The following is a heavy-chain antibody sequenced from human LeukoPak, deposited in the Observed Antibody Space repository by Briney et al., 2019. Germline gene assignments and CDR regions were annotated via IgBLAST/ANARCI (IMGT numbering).Heavy chain of an antibody. V-gene: IGHV1-2*02. D-gene: IGHD3-10*01. Sequence: ASVKVSCKASGYTFTGYYMHWVRQAPGQGLEWMGWINPNSGGTNYAQKFQGRVTMTRDTSISTAYMELSRLRSDDTAVYYCAREGYYGSGSSENWFDPWGQGTLVTVSS. CDR3: AREGYYGSGSSENWFDP. CDR2: INPNSGGT. J-gene: IGHJ5*02. CDR1: GYTFTGYY.